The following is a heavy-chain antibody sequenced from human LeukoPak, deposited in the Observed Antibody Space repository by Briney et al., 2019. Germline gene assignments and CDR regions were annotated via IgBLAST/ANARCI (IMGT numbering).Heavy chain of an antibody. D-gene: IGHD3-16*02. CDR3: ARGGLSYGFDV. J-gene: IGHJ3*01. CDR1: GFSLSPYY. CDR2: IDKDAIEK. V-gene: IGHV3-7*01. Sequence: GGSLRLSCMPSGFSLSPYYVGWARQAPGERLEWVANIDKDAIEKYSVDSVKGRFTISRDNAKNSLFLEMNSLGLEDTAVYYCARGGLSYGFDVWGQGTMVTVSS.